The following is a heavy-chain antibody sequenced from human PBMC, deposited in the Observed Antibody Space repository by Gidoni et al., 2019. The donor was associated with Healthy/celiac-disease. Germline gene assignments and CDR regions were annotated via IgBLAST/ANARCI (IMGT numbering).Heavy chain of an antibody. D-gene: IGHD6-6*01. J-gene: IGHJ3*02. CDR2: IYYSGST. Sequence: QVQLQESGPGLVKPSQTLSLTCTVSGGSISSGGYYWRWIRQHPGKGLEWIGYIYYSGSTYYNPSLKSRVTISVDTSKNQFSLKLSSVTAADTAVYYCARFGWQLVGAFDIWGQGTMVTVSS. CDR3: ARFGWQLVGAFDI. V-gene: IGHV4-31*03. CDR1: GGSISSGGYY.